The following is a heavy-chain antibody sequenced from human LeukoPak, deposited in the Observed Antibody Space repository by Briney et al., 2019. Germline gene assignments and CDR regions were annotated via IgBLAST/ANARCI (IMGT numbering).Heavy chain of an antibody. D-gene: IGHD3-10*01. CDR3: AKAYPYGSGSYCQA. V-gene: IGHV3-30*18. CDR2: ISYDGSNK. CDR1: GFTFSSYG. Sequence: GRSLRLSCAASGFTFSSYGMHWVRQAPGKGLEWVAVISYDGSNKYYADSVKGRFTICRDNSKNTLYLQMNSLRAEDTAVYYCAKAYPYGSGSYCQAWGQGTLVTVSS. J-gene: IGHJ5*02.